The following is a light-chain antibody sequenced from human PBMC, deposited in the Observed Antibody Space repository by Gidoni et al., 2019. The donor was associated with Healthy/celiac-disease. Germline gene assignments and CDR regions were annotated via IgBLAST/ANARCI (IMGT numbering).Light chain of an antibody. CDR3: QKYDSTPLT. CDR1: QSVLYSSNNKNY. J-gene: IGKJ4*01. V-gene: IGKV4-1*01. CDR2: WAS. Sequence: IVMTQSPDSLAVSLGERDTINCKSSQSVLYSSNNKNYLAWYQQKPGQPPKLLIYWASTRESGVPDRFSGSGSGTDFTLTISSLQAEDVAVYYCQKYDSTPLTFGGGTKVEIK.